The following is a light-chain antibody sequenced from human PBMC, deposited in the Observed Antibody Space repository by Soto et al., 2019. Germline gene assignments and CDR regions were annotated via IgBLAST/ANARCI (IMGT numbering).Light chain of an antibody. CDR3: QSYDSSLSGVV. V-gene: IGLV1-40*01. J-gene: IGLJ2*01. CDR2: GNN. CDR1: SSNIVAGYD. Sequence: QSVLTQPPSVSGAPGQRVTISCTGSSSNIVAGYDVHWYQQLPGTAPKLLIYGNNNRPSGVPDRFSGSKSGTSASLAITGLRAEDEADYYCQSYDSSLSGVVFGGGTKVTVL.